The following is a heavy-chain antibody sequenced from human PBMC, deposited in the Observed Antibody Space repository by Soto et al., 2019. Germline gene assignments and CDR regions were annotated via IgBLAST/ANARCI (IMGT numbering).Heavy chain of an antibody. Sequence: ASETLCLTCTFSVGSISISSYYWGWIRQPPGKGLEWIGSIYYSGSTYYNPSLKSRVTISVDTSKNQFSLKLSSVTAADTAVYYCARPIAAAGRDAFDSWGQGTMVTVSS. CDR1: VGSISISSYY. CDR2: IYYSGST. V-gene: IGHV4-39*01. J-gene: IGHJ3*02. CDR3: ARPIAAAGRDAFDS. D-gene: IGHD6-13*01.